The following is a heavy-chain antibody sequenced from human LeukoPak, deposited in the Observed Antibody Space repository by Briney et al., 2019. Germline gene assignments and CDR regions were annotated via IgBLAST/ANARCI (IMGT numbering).Heavy chain of an antibody. CDR1: GGSISSGGYS. V-gene: IGHV4-30-2*01. CDR2: IYHSGST. J-gene: IGHJ4*02. D-gene: IGHD6-13*01. CDR3: ARVVIAAAGTLDY. Sequence: SETLSLTCAVSGGSISSGGYSWSWIRQPPGKGLEWIGYIYHSGSTYYNPSLKSRVTISVDRSKNQFSLKLSSVTAADTAVYYCARVVIAAAGTLDYWGQGTLVTVSS.